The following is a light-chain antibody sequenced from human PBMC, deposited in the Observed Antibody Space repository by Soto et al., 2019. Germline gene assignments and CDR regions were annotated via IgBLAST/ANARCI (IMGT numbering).Light chain of an antibody. CDR3: QQRSNWIT. J-gene: IGKJ5*01. CDR1: QSVSSNF. Sequence: EIVLTQSPGILSLSPGERATLSCRASQSVSSNFLAWYQQKPGQTPRLLIYGASSRATGIPDRFSGSGSGTDFTLTISRLEPEDFAVYYCQQRSNWITFGQGTRLEIK. CDR2: GAS. V-gene: IGKV3D-20*02.